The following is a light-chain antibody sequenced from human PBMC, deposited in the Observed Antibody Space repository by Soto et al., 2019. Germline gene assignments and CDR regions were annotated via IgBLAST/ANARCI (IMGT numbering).Light chain of an antibody. V-gene: IGKV3-20*01. CDR1: QSVSSSY. J-gene: IGKJ4*01. CDR2: GAS. Sequence: DIVLTQSPGTMSLSPGERATLSCRSSQSVSSSYLAWYQQKPGQAPRRLIYGASSRATGIPDRFSGSGSGTDFTLTISRLEPEDFAVYYCLQYCSSPLTFGGGTKVEIK. CDR3: LQYCSSPLT.